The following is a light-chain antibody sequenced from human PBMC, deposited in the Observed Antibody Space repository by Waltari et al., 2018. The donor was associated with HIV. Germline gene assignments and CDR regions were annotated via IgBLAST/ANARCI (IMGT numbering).Light chain of an antibody. CDR2: GNS. CDR3: QSYDSSLSRRV. CDR1: SSNIGAGYD. J-gene: IGLJ1*01. V-gene: IGLV1-40*01. Sequence: QSVLTQPPSVSGAPGQRVTIPCTGSSSNIGAGYDVHWYPPLPGTAPKLLIYGNSNRPSGVPDRFSGSKSGTSASLAITGLQAEDEADYYCQSYDSSLSRRVFGTGTKVTVL.